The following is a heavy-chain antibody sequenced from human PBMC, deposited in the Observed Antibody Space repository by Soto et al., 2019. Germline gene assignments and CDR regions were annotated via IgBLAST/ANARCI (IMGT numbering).Heavy chain of an antibody. CDR2: ISSSGSTI. V-gene: IGHV3-48*03. Sequence: GGSLRLSCAASGFTFSSYEMNWVRQAPGKGLEWVSYISSSGSTIYYADSAKGRFTISRDNAKNSLYLQMNSLRAEDTAVYYCARGIGRPEAHLVVAALAFDYWGQGTLVTVSS. D-gene: IGHD2-15*01. CDR1: GFTFSSYE. J-gene: IGHJ4*02. CDR3: ARGIGRPEAHLVVAALAFDY.